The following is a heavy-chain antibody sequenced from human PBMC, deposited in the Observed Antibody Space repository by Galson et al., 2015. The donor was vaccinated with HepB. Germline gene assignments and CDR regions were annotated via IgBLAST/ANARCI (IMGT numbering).Heavy chain of an antibody. CDR1: GGSISSYF. D-gene: IGHD1-1*01. CDR3: ASLAMAATGLGYFDS. J-gene: IGHJ4*02. CDR2: IYYSGST. V-gene: IGHV4-59*01. Sequence: LSLTCTVSGGSISSYFWSWIRQPPGKGLEWIGNIYYSGSTNYNPSLKSRVTISVDTSKSQFSLRLDSVTAADTAVYYCASLAMAATGLGYFDSWGQGALVIVSS.